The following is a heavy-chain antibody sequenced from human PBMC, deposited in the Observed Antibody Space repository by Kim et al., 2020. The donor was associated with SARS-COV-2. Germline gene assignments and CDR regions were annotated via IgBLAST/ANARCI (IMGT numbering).Heavy chain of an antibody. CDR1: GFTLSAYG. CDR2: ISGGSGVT. Sequence: GGSLRLSCAASGFTLSAYGMSWVRQAPGEGLKWVSAISGGSGVTYYPASVKGRFTISRDNSKNTLYLQMNVLRAEATAVYYCAKDGRWPKDAFDIWGQGTLVTVSS. J-gene: IGHJ3*02. CDR3: AKDGRWPKDAFDI. D-gene: IGHD1-26*01. V-gene: IGHV3-23*01.